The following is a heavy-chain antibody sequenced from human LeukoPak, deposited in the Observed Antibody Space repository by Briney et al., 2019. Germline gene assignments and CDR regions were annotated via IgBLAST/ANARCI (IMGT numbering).Heavy chain of an antibody. D-gene: IGHD1-7*01. Sequence: SDTLSLTCTVSGGSFTSDYWSWIRQPAGKGLEWIGRFYTSGTTNYNPSLKSRVTMSADTSKNQFSLKLRSVTAADTAVYYCARCRHGNCDYFDYWGQGTLVTVSS. CDR3: ARCRHGNCDYFDY. J-gene: IGHJ4*02. V-gene: IGHV4-4*07. CDR2: FYTSGTT. CDR1: GGSFTSDY.